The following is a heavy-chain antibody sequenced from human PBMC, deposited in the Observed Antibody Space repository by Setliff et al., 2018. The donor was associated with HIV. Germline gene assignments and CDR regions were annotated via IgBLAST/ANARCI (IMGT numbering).Heavy chain of an antibody. CDR2: IYYSGST. CDR3: ARPTASYSSSWDSWYFDL. Sequence: PSETLSLTCTVSGGSISSSNYYWGWIRQLPGKGLEWIGSIYYSGSTYYNPSLKSRVTISVDTSKNQFSLRLSSVTAADTAVYYCARPTASYSSSWDSWYFDLWGRGTLVTVSS. J-gene: IGHJ2*01. D-gene: IGHD6-13*01. V-gene: IGHV4-39*07. CDR1: GGSISSSNYY.